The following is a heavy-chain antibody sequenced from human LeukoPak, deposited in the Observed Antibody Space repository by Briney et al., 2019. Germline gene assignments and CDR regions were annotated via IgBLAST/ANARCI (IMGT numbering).Heavy chain of an antibody. CDR1: GYTFTSYG. CDR3: ASGRSSGTYSSSARFDY. CDR2: IIPILGIA. J-gene: IGHJ4*02. Sequence: ASVKVSCKASGYTFTSYGISWVRQAPGQGLEWMGRIIPILGIANYAQKFQGRVTITADKSTSTAYMELSSLRSEDTAVYYCASGRSSGTYSSSARFDYWGQGTLVTVSS. D-gene: IGHD6-6*01. V-gene: IGHV1-69*04.